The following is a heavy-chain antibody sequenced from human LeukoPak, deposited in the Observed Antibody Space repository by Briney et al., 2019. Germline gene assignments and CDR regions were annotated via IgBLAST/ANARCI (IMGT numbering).Heavy chain of an antibody. Sequence: GGSLRLSCAASGFILSDHYIDWVRQAPGKGLEWVGRTRNKANSYTTEYAASVKGRFTISRDDPKNLLYLQMNSLKSEDTAVYYCARGGNSKWGYYYYYGMDVWGQGTTVTVSS. V-gene: IGHV3-72*01. D-gene: IGHD2/OR15-2a*01. J-gene: IGHJ6*02. CDR2: TRNKANSYTT. CDR1: GFILSDHY. CDR3: ARGGNSKWGYYYYYGMDV.